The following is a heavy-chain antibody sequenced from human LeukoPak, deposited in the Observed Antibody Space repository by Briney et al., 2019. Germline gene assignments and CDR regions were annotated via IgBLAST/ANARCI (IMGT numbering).Heavy chain of an antibody. D-gene: IGHD5-12*01. CDR3: ARDAGNSGYGCDL. J-gene: IGHJ5*02. V-gene: IGHV3-74*01. CDR2: INSDGSWT. CDR1: GNYW. Sequence: GGSLRLSCAASGNYWMHWVRQAPGKGLVWVSHINSDGSWTSYADSVKGRFTISRDNARNSLYLQMNNLRGEDTAIYYCARDAGNSGYGCDLWGQGTLVTVSS.